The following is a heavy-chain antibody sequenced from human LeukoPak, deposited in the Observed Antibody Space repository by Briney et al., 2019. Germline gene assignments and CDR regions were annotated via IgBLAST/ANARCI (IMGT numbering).Heavy chain of an antibody. CDR3: ARGRENDFWSGYYTGNNWFDP. V-gene: IGHV4-34*01. D-gene: IGHD3-3*01. CDR1: GGSFSGYY. CDR2: INHSGST. J-gene: IGHJ5*02. Sequence: SETLSLTCAVYGGSFSGYYWSWIRQPPGKGLEWIGEINHSGSTNHNPSLKSRVTISVDTSKNQFSLKLSSVTAADTAVYYCARGRENDFWSGYYTGNNWFDPWGQGTLVTVSS.